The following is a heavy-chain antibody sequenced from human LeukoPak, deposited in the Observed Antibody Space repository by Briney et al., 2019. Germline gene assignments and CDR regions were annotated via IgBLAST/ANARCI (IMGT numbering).Heavy chain of an antibody. V-gene: IGHV5-51*01. Sequence: GESLKSSCKGSGYRFTSYWNGWVRQMPGKGLEWMGIIYPGDSDTRYSPSFQGQFTISADKSISTAYLQWSSLKASDTAMDYCARSSIHCSSTSCYSSWFDPWGQGTLVTVSS. J-gene: IGHJ5*02. CDR1: GYRFTSYW. CDR3: ARSSIHCSSTSCYSSWFDP. D-gene: IGHD2-2*01. CDR2: IYPGDSDT.